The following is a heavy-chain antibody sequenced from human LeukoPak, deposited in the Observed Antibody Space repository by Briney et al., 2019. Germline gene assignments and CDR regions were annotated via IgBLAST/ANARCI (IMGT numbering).Heavy chain of an antibody. D-gene: IGHD3-22*01. CDR3: ARSPRSGYYGPYYFDY. CDR1: GGTFSSYA. V-gene: IGHV1-69*13. J-gene: IGHJ4*02. CDR2: IIPIFGTA. Sequence: GASVKVSCKASGGTFSSYAISWVRQAPGQGLEWMGGIIPIFGTANYAQKFQGRVTITADESTSTAYMELSSLRSEDTAVYYCARSPRSGYYGPYYFDYWGQGTLVTVSS.